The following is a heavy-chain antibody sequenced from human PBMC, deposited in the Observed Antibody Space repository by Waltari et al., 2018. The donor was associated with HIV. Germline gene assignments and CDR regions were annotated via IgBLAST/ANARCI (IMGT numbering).Heavy chain of an antibody. CDR1: GFTFGDYA. CDR2: IRSKAYGGTT. CDR3: TRESPVYPNDAFDI. J-gene: IGHJ3*02. Sequence: EVQLVESGGGLVQPGRSLRLSCTASGFTFGDYALSWFRQAPGKGLAWVGFIRSKAYGGTTEYAASVKGRFTISRDDSKSIAYLQMNSLKTEDTAVYYCTRESPVYPNDAFDIWGQGTMVTVSS. V-gene: IGHV3-49*03. D-gene: IGHD2-8*01.